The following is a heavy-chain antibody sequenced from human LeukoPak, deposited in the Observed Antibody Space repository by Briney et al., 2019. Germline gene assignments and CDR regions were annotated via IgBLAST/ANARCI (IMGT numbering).Heavy chain of an antibody. Sequence: GGSLRLSCAASGFTFSSYEMNWVRQAPGKGLEWVSYISSSGSTIYYADSVKGRFTISRDNAKNSLYLQMNNLRAEDTAVYYCARDEYYGSGIKSFHYYVMDVWGKGTTVTVSS. J-gene: IGHJ6*04. V-gene: IGHV3-48*03. CDR1: GFTFSSYE. CDR3: ARDEYYGSGIKSFHYYVMDV. D-gene: IGHD3-10*01. CDR2: ISSSGSTI.